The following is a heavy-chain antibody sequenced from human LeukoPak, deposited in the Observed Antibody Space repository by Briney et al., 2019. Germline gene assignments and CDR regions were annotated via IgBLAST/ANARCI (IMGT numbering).Heavy chain of an antibody. D-gene: IGHD6-13*01. CDR1: GFTFSSYA. CDR3: ASFYSWSEGDAFDI. J-gene: IGHJ3*02. V-gene: IGHV3-30-3*01. CDR2: ISYDGSNK. Sequence: PGRSLRLSCAASGFTFSSYAMHWVRQAPGKGLEWVAVISYDGSNKYYADSVKGRFTISRDNSKNTLYLQMNSLRAEDTAVYYCASFYSWSEGDAFDIWGQGTMVTVSS.